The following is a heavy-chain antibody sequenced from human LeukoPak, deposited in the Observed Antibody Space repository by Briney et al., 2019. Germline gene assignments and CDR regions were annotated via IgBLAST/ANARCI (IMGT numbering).Heavy chain of an antibody. Sequence: ASVKVSCKASGYTFTSYGISWVRQAPGQGLEWMGWISAYNGNTNYAQKLQGRVTMTTDTSTSTAYMELRSLRSDDTAVYYCARAMTPGIAVAGTGDYWGQGTLVTVSS. J-gene: IGHJ4*02. CDR1: GYTFTSYG. CDR3: ARAMTPGIAVAGTGDY. V-gene: IGHV1-18*01. D-gene: IGHD6-19*01. CDR2: ISAYNGNT.